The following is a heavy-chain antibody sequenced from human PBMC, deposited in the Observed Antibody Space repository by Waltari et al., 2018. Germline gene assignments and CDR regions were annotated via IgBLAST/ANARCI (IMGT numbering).Heavy chain of an antibody. J-gene: IGHJ4*02. Sequence: EVQLVESGGDLVQPGGSLRLSCAISGISFEEYGMHWVRQAPGKGLEWGSGISFSSGTVGYANSVKGRFTISRDNAKNSLYLQMDSLRPEDTAFYYCAKGALGLFQLLSPLHYWGQGTLVTVSS. V-gene: IGHV3-9*01. CDR2: ISFSSGTV. D-gene: IGHD2-2*01. CDR3: AKGALGLFQLLSPLHY. CDR1: GISFEEYG.